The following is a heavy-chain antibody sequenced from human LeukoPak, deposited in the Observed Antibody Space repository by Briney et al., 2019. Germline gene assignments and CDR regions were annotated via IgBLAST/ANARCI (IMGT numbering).Heavy chain of an antibody. J-gene: IGHJ4*02. D-gene: IGHD3-10*01. CDR3: ARGGTYYYGSGSYYIDY. CDR2: IYYLGST. CDR1: GGSISNYY. V-gene: IGHV4-59*08. Sequence: SETLSLTCTVSGGSISNYYWTWIRQPPGKGLEWIGYIYYLGSTNYNPSLKSRVTISLDTSKTQFSLKLSSVTAADTAVYYCARGGTYYYGSGSYYIDYWGQGTLVTVSS.